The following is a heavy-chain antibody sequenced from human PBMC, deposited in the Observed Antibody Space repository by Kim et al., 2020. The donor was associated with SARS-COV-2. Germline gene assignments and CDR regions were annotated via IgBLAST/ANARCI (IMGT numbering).Heavy chain of an antibody. J-gene: IGHJ4*02. CDR3: ARTPVKRYCSSTSCYGDY. CDR1: GGSFSGYY. CDR2: INHSGST. V-gene: IGHV4-34*01. Sequence: SETLSLTCAVYGGSFSGYYWSWIRQPPGKGLEWIGEINHSGSTNYNPSLKSRVTISVDTSKNQFSLKLSSVTAADTAVYYCARTPVKRYCSSTSCYGDYWGQGTLVTVSS. D-gene: IGHD2-2*01.